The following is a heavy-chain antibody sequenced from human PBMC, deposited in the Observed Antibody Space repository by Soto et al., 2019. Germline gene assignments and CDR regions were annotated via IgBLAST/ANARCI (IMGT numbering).Heavy chain of an antibody. V-gene: IGHV1-69*01. CDR1: GGTFSSYA. Sequence: QVQLVQSGAEVKKPGSSVKVSCKASGGTFSSYAISWVRQAPGQGLEWMGGIIPIFGTANYAQTFQGRVTITADESTSTAYMELSSLRSEDTAVYYCARRVDGELSYYYYYGGMDVGGQGTTVTVSS. J-gene: IGHJ6*02. CDR2: IIPIFGTA. D-gene: IGHD3-10*01. CDR3: ARRVDGELSYYYYYGGMDV.